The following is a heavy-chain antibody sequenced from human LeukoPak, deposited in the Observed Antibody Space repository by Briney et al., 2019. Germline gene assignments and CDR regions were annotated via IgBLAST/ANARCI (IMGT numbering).Heavy chain of an antibody. CDR3: ARDQGFWNGYYAFDI. CDR1: GGSFSGYY. CDR2: IYYTGNT. J-gene: IGHJ3*02. Sequence: SETLSLTCAVYGGSFSGYYWGWIRQPPGKGLEWIGNIYYTGNTYYNSSLKSRVTISVDTSKNQFSLKLTSVTAADTAVYYCARDQGFWNGYYAFDIWGQGTMVTVSS. V-gene: IGHV4-34*01. D-gene: IGHD3-3*01.